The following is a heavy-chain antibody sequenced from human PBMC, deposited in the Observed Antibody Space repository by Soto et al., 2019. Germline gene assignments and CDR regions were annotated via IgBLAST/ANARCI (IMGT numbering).Heavy chain of an antibody. CDR2: IYYSGST. Sequence: SETLSLTCTVSGGSVSSGSYYWSWIRQPPGKGLEWIGYIYYSGSTNYNPSLKSRVTISVDTSKNQFSLKLSSVTAADTAVYYCARIDNVYGMDVWGQGPTVTVSS. D-gene: IGHD1-1*01. J-gene: IGHJ6*02. CDR3: ARIDNVYGMDV. CDR1: GGSVSSGSYY. V-gene: IGHV4-61*01.